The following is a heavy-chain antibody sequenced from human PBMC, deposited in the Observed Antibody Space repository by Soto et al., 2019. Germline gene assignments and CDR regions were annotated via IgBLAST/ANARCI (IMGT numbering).Heavy chain of an antibody. J-gene: IGHJ4*02. D-gene: IGHD3-16*01. Sequence: PGGSLRLSFAASGFLSSNYAMGWVRQAPGTVLDLVSAISDSGVNTYYADSVKGRFAISRDNSKNALYLEMKSLRAGDTAVYYCIKEARGHSYASLWGQGTPVTVSS. CDR3: IKEARGHSYASL. CDR1: GFLSSNYA. V-gene: IGHV3-23*01. CDR2: ISDSGVNT.